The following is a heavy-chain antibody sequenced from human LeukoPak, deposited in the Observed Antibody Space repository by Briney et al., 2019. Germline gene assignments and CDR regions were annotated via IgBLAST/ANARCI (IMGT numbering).Heavy chain of an antibody. CDR2: INPNSGGA. V-gene: IGHV1-2*02. CDR1: GYTFTGYY. D-gene: IGHD6-13*01. CDR3: ATGYSSSWSGWFDP. Sequence: ASVKVSCKASGYTFTGYYMHWVRQAPGQGLEWMGWINPNSGGANYAQKFQGRVTMTRDTSISTAYMELSRLRSDDTAVYYCATGYSSSWSGWFDPWGQGTLVTVSS. J-gene: IGHJ5*02.